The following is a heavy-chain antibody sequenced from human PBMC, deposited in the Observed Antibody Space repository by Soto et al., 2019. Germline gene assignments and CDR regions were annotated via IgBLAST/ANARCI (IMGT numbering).Heavy chain of an antibody. CDR2: ISASGGST. CDR3: AKIPLNYYDSGNYYNDY. CDR1: GFTFSSYA. V-gene: IGHV3-23*01. J-gene: IGHJ4*02. Sequence: EVQLLESGGGLVQPGGSLRLSCAASGFTFSSYAMSWVRQAPGKGLEWVSGISASGGSTYYADSVKGRFTISRDNSKNTLYLQLNNLKAEYTAVYYCAKIPLNYYDSGNYYNDYWGQGALVTVSS. D-gene: IGHD3-10*01.